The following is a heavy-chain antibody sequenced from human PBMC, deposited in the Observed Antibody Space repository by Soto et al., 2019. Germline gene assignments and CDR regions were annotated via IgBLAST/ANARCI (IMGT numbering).Heavy chain of an antibody. D-gene: IGHD3-22*01. V-gene: IGHV3-48*02. CDR2: ISSSSSTI. CDR1: GFTFSSYS. J-gene: IGHJ1*01. CDR3: AREPYYYDSSGYYDRAEYFQH. Sequence: EVQLVESGGGLVQPGGSLRLSCAASGFTFSSYSMNWVRQAPGKGLEWVSYISSSSSTIYYADSGKGRFTISRDNAKNSLYLQMNSLRDEDTAVYYCAREPYYYDSSGYYDRAEYFQHWGQGTLVTVSS.